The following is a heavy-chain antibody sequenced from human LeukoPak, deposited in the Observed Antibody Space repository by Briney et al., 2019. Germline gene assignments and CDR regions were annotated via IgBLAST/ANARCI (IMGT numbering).Heavy chain of an antibody. J-gene: IGHJ3*02. CDR1: GFSLSNARMG. CDR3: ARIPGDYYDSSGYLVDAFDI. Sequence: ESGPVLVKPTETLTLTCTVSGFSLSNARMGVSWIRQPPGKALEWLAHIFSNDEKSYSTSLKSGLTISKDTSKSQVVLTMTNMDPVDTATYYCARIPGDYYDSSGYLVDAFDIWGQGTMVTVSS. V-gene: IGHV2-26*01. CDR2: IFSNDEK. D-gene: IGHD3-22*01.